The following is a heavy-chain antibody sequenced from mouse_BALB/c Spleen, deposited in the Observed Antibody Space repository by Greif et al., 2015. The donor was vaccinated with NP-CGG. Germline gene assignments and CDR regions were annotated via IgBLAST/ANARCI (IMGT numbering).Heavy chain of an antibody. V-gene: IGHV5-9-3*01. J-gene: IGHJ2*01. CDR2: ISSGGSYT. CDR3: ARHGGDY. CDR1: GFTFSSYA. Sequence: EVKLVESGGGLVKPGVSLKLSCAASGFTFSSYAMSWVRQTPEKRLEWVATISSGGSYTYYPDSVKGRFTISRDNAKNTLYLQMSSLRSEDTAMYYCARHGGDYWGQGTTLTVSS.